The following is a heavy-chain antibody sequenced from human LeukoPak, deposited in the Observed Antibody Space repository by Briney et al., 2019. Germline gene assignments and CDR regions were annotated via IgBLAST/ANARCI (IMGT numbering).Heavy chain of an antibody. CDR3: ARLTAAIAGDYYYYYMDV. CDR1: GGSFSGYY. CDR2: INHSGST. J-gene: IGHJ6*03. D-gene: IGHD2-2*01. V-gene: IGHV4-34*01. Sequence: PSETLSLTCAVYGGSFSGYYWSWIRQPPGKGLEWIGEINHSGSTNYNPSLKSRVTMSVDTSKNQFSLKLSSVTAADTAVYYCARLTAAIAGDYYYYYMDVWGKGTTVTVSS.